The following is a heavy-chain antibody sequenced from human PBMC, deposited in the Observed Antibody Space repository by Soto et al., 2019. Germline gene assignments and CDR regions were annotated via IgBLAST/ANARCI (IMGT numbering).Heavy chain of an antibody. CDR2: IYHSGST. CDR3: ATSAYDSSGYYYGWYFDL. V-gene: IGHV4-4*02. D-gene: IGHD3-22*01. Sequence: QVQLQESGPGLVKPSGTLSLTCAVSGGSISSSNWWSWVRQPPGKGLEGIGEIYHSGSTNYNPSLKSRVTISVDKSKNQFSLKLSSVTAADTAVYYCATSAYDSSGYYYGWYFDLWGRGTLVTVSS. CDR1: GGSISSSNW. J-gene: IGHJ2*01.